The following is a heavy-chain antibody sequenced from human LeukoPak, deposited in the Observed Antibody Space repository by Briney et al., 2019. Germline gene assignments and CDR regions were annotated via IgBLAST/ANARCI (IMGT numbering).Heavy chain of an antibody. CDR3: ARDIYRYYFDY. CDR1: GFTFSSYS. CDR2: IRYDGSNR. J-gene: IGHJ4*02. Sequence: GGSLRLSCAASGFTFSSYSMNWVRQAPGKGLEWVSFIRYDGSNRDYADFVKGRFTISRDNSKNTLYLQMRSLRVEDTAVYCCARDIYRYYFDYWGQGTLVTVSS. V-gene: IGHV3-30*02. D-gene: IGHD4-11*01.